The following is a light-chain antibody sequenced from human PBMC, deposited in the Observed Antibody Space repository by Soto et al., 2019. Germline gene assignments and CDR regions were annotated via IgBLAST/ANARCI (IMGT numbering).Light chain of an antibody. Sequence: DIQMTQSPSSLSASVVDRVTITCQASQDISNHLNWYQQKPGKAPKLLIYDASNLETGVPSRFSGSGSGTDFSVTISSLQPEDFATYYCQQYYNFPITFGQGTRLEIK. CDR3: QQYYNFPIT. CDR1: QDISNH. CDR2: DAS. J-gene: IGKJ5*01. V-gene: IGKV1-33*01.